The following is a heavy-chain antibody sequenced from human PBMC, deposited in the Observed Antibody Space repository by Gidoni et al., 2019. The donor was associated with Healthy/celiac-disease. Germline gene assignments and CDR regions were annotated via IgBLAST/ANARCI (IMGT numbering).Heavy chain of an antibody. Sequence: EVQLVESGGGLVQPGGSLRLSCAASGFTFSSYWMHWVRQSPGKVLVWVSRINSDGSTTSYADSVKGRFTISRDNAKNTLYLQMNSLRAEDTAVYYCATTGLYCGGDCYWGYWGQGTLVTVSS. CDR2: INSDGSTT. D-gene: IGHD2-21*01. CDR1: GFTFSSYW. J-gene: IGHJ4*02. CDR3: ATTGLYCGGDCYWGY. V-gene: IGHV3-74*01.